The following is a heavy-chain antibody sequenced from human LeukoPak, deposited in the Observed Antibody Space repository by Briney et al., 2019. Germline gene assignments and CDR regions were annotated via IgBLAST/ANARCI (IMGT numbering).Heavy chain of an antibody. D-gene: IGHD2-2*01. V-gene: IGHV4-30-4*08. CDR2: IYYSGST. CDR3: AREAPQLRLFDY. Sequence: PSETLSLTCTVSGGSISSGDYYWSWIRQPPGKGLEWIGYIYYSGSTYYNPSLKSRVTISVDTSKNQFFLKLSSVTAADTAVYYCAREAPQLRLFDYWGQGTLVTVSS. CDR1: GGSISSGDYY. J-gene: IGHJ4*02.